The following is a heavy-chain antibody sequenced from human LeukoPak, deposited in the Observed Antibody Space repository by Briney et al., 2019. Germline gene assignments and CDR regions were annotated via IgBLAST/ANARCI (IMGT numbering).Heavy chain of an antibody. CDR1: GGTFSSYA. J-gene: IGHJ5*02. CDR3: ARVPDYFVVVPAAIGTFDP. D-gene: IGHD2-2*01. Sequence: SVKVSCKASGGTFSSYAISWVRQAPGQGLEWMGGMIPIFGTANYAQKFQGRVTITADESTSTAYMELSSLGSEDTAVYYCARVPDYFVVVPAAIGTFDPWGQGTLVTVSS. V-gene: IGHV1-69*01. CDR2: MIPIFGTA.